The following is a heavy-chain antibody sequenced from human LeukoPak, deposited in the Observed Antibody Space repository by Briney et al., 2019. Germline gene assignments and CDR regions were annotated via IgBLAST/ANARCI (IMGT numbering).Heavy chain of an antibody. V-gene: IGHV4-34*01. D-gene: IGHD3-9*01. CDR1: GGSFSGYY. CDR2: INHSGST. CDR3: ARQHTYYDILTGYYRDWYFDL. Sequence: SETLSLTCAVYGGSFSGYYWSWIRQPPGKGLEWIGEINHSGSTNYNPSLKSRVTISVDTSKNQFSLKLSSVTAADTAVYHCARQHTYYDILTGYYRDWYFDLWGRGTLVTVSS. J-gene: IGHJ2*01.